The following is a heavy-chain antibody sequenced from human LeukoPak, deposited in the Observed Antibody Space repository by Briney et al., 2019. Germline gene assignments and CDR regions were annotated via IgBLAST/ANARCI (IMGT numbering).Heavy chain of an antibody. J-gene: IGHJ3*02. CDR2: ISNSGSP. CDR3: ARISAGNLDAFDI. D-gene: IGHD1-14*01. Sequence: SETLSLTCTVSGGSISSSSYYWGWIRQPPGKGLQWIGSISNSGSPYYNLSLKSRVTISLDSPKNQFSLRLTSVTAADTAMYYCARISAGNLDAFDIWGQGTTVTVAS. V-gene: IGHV4-39*07. CDR1: GGSISSSSYY.